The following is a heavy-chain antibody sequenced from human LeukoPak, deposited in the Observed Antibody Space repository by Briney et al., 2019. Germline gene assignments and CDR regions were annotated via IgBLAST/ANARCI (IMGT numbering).Heavy chain of an antibody. CDR3: VRQMVGASFDY. CDR1: GFHFSTHG. V-gene: IGHV3-23*01. J-gene: IGHJ4*02. CDR2: ISPPGDIT. D-gene: IGHD1-26*01. Sequence: GGSLRLSCAASGFHFSTHGMNWVRQAPGKGLEWVSGISPPGDITYYADSVMGRFTFSRDNAENSVYLQMNSLRAEDTAVYYCVRQMVGASFDYWGQGTLVTVSS.